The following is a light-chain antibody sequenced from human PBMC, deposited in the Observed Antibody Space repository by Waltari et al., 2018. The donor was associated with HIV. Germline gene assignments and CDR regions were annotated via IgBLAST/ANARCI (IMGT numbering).Light chain of an antibody. CDR1: SSNIGSNH. CDR3: AAWDDSRRGPV. Sequence: QSVLTQPPSASGTPGQRVPISCSGSSSNIGSNHVSWYQHLPGTAPKLLIYVNSQRPSGVPDRFSGSKSGTSASLAISGLRSEDEGDYYCAAWDDSRRGPVFGGGSRLTVL. CDR2: VNS. V-gene: IGLV1-47*01. J-gene: IGLJ2*01.